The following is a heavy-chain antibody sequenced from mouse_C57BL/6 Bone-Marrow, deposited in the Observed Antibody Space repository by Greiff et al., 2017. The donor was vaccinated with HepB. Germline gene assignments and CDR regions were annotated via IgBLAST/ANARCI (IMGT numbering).Heavy chain of an antibody. J-gene: IGHJ4*01. CDR2: IDPTDSYT. Sequence: QVQLQQPGAELVKPGASVKLSCKASGYTFTSYWMQWVKQRPGQGLEWIGEIDPTDSYTNYNQKFKGKATLTVYTSSSTAYMQLSIRTSEDSAVYYCARKRDYAMDYWGQGTSVTVSS. CDR1: GYTFTSYW. V-gene: IGHV1-50*01. CDR3: ARKRDYAMDY.